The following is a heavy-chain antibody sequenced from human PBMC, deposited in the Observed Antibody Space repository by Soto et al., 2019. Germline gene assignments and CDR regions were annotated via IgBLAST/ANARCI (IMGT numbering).Heavy chain of an antibody. Sequence: QSQTLSLTCAISGDSVSGNSAAWNWIRQSPSRGLEWLGRTYYRSKWYNDYAVSVKSRITINPDTSKNQFSLQLNSVTPEDTAVYYCARVSRYYYDSSGYSELFDYWGQGTLVTVSS. CDR3: ARVSRYYYDSSGYSELFDY. J-gene: IGHJ4*02. D-gene: IGHD3-22*01. CDR2: TYYRSKWYN. V-gene: IGHV6-1*01. CDR1: GDSVSGNSAA.